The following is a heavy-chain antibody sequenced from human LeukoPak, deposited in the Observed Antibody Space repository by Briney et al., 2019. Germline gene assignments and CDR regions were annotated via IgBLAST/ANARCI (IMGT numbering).Heavy chain of an antibody. V-gene: IGHV3-7*01. J-gene: IGHJ4*02. CDR2: IKQDGSEK. CDR1: GFTFSSYW. D-gene: IGHD6-19*01. CDR3: ARTTYSSGWTFFDY. Sequence: GGSLRLSCAASGFTFSSYWMSWVRQAPGKGLEWVANIKQDGSEKYYVDSVKGRFTISRDNAKNSLYLQMNSLRAEDTAVYYCARTTYSSGWTFFDYWGRGTLVTVSS.